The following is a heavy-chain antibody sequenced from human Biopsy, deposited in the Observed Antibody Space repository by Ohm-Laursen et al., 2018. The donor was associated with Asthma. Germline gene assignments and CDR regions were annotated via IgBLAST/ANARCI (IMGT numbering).Heavy chain of an antibody. CDR3: ARKIAARGGMGV. Sequence: SLRLSCAASGFTFSNYALSWVRQTPGKGLEWVSSMSGSATSTYYADSVKGRFTISRDNSKNTLYLQMNSLRAEDTAVYYCARKIAARGGMGVWGQGTTVTVSS. J-gene: IGHJ6*02. V-gene: IGHV3-23*01. D-gene: IGHD6-6*01. CDR1: GFTFSNYA. CDR2: MSGSATST.